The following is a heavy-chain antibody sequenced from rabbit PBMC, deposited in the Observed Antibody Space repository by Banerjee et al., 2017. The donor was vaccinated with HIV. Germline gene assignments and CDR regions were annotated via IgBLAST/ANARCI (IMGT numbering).Heavy chain of an antibody. D-gene: IGHD1-1*01. J-gene: IGHJ4*01. CDR3: GRDQAHMLDL. CDR1: VFVFSSYG. Sequence: QLESAGGRVVQAAGFLPTTSASSVFVFSSYGMCWVRQAPGKGLEWIGYIDPIFGIAYYATWVSGRFSISRENTQNTVYLQLNSLTAADTSTYFCGRDQAHMLDLWGPGTLVTVS. V-gene: IGHV1S7*01. CDR2: IDPIFGIA.